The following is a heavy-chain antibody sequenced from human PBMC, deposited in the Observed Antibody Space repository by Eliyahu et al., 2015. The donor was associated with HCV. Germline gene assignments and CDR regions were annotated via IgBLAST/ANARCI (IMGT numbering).Heavy chain of an antibody. J-gene: IGHJ4*02. D-gene: IGHD2-21*01. V-gene: IGHV1-8*01. CDR1: GYTFIKYD. Sequence: QVQLVQSGAEVKKPGASVKVSCKTSGYTFIKYDINWVRQANGQGLEWVGWMKPGSGRAGSAEKFRGRVSMTSDASINTAYMELTNLESDDTAMYYCAMVIDTALDYWGQGTLVTVSS. CDR2: MKPGSGRA. CDR3: AMVIDTALDY.